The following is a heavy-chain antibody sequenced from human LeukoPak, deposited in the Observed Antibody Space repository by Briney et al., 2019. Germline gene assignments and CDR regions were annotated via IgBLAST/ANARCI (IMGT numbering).Heavy chain of an antibody. CDR3: ARGVYPTHFDY. CDR1: GGSISSYY. V-gene: IGHV4-59*01. J-gene: IGHJ4*02. D-gene: IGHD5/OR15-5a*01. CDR2: IYYSGST. Sequence: SQTLSLTCTVSGGSISSYYWSWIRQPPGTGLEWIGYIYYSGSTNYNPSLKSRVTISVDTSKNQFSLKLSSVTAADTAVHYCARGVYPTHFDYWDQGTLVTVSS.